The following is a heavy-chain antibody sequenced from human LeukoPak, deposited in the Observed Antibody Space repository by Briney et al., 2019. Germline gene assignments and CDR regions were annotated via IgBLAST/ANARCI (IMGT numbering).Heavy chain of an antibody. J-gene: IGHJ3*01. CDR3: ARGYYAFDV. V-gene: IGHV3-30*04. Sequence: GGSLRLSCAASVFTFSSYAIHWVRQAPGKGLEWVAVISFDGTDAFYADSVKGRFTISRDNSKNTLYLQMNSLRAEDTAIYYCARGYYAFDVWGQGTMVTVSS. CDR1: VFTFSSYA. CDR2: ISFDGTDA. D-gene: IGHD6-13*01.